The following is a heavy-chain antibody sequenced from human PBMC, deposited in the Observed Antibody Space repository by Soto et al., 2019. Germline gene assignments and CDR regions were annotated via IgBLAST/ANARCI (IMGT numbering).Heavy chain of an antibody. D-gene: IGHD5-18*01. V-gene: IGHV1-69*13. J-gene: IGHJ5*02. CDR1: GGTFSSYA. CDR3: ARLLNTAMFPPWFAP. Sequence: ASVKVSCKASGGTFSSYAISWVRQAPGQRLEWMGGIIPIFGTANYAQKVQGRVTITADETTSTAYMEVRSLRSEDTAGYYCARLLNTAMFPPWFAPGGQGPLVPVS. CDR2: IIPIFGTA.